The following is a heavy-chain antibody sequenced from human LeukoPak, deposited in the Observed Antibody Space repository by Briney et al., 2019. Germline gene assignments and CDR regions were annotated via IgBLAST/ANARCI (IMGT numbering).Heavy chain of an antibody. J-gene: IGHJ4*02. CDR2: ISVSGGTE. D-gene: IGHD3-10*01. CDR1: GFTFSSYA. CDR3: AKICHRGVIIAYFDY. Sequence: GGSLSLSCAASGFTFSSYAMTWVRQAPGKGLEWVAAISVSGGTEYNAASVKGRFTISSDTSKNTLYLQMNSLRAEETAVYYCAKICHRGVIIAYFDYWGQGALGTVSS. V-gene: IGHV3-23*01.